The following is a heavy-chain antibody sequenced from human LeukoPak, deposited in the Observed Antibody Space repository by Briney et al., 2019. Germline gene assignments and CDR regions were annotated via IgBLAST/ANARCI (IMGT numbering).Heavy chain of an antibody. Sequence: SGGSLRLSCAASGFTFSSYEMNWVRQAPGKGLEWVSYISSSGSTIYYADSVKGGFTISRDNAKNSLYLQMNSLRAEDTAVYYCATPYYYYYYYMDVWGKGTTVTVSS. CDR3: ATPYYYYYYYMDV. CDR1: GFTFSSYE. J-gene: IGHJ6*03. V-gene: IGHV3-48*03. CDR2: ISSSGSTI.